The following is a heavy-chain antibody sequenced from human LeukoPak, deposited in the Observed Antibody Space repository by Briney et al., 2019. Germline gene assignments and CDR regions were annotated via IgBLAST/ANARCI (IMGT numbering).Heavy chain of an antibody. CDR2: IYSGGST. J-gene: IGHJ4*02. CDR1: GLTFSSYW. Sequence: GGSLRLSCAVSGLTFSSYWMSWVRQAPGKGLEWVSVIYSGGSTYYADSVKGRFTISRDNSKNTLYLQMNSLRAEDTAVYYCARESSSRKGMIDTTLIGWGQGTLVTVSS. V-gene: IGHV3-66*01. D-gene: IGHD3-22*01. CDR3: ARESSSRKGMIDTTLIG.